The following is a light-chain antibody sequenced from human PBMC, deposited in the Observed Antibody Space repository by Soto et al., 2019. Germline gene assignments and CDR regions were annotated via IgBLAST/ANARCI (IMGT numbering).Light chain of an antibody. V-gene: IGLV2-14*01. J-gene: IGLJ2*01. CDR3: TSYTSTISHVL. CDR2: EVS. CDR1: SRDVGGYNY. Sequence: QSVLTQPASVSGSPGQSITISCTGTSRDVGGYNYVSWHQQHPGKAPKVIITEVSNRPSGVSNRFSGSKSGNTASLTISGLQAEDEADYYCTSYTSTISHVLFGGGTKLTVL.